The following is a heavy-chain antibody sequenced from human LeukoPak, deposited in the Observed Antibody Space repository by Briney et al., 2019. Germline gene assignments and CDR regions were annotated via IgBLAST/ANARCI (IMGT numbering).Heavy chain of an antibody. J-gene: IGHJ4*02. CDR2: ISGSGGST. Sequence: GGSLRLSCAASGFTFSSYAMSWVRQAPGQGLEWVSAISGSGGSTYYADSVKGRFTISRDNSKNTMYLQMNSLRAEDTAVYYCATYSNYVYFDYWGQGTLVTVSS. V-gene: IGHV3-23*01. D-gene: IGHD4-11*01. CDR3: ATYSNYVYFDY. CDR1: GFTFSSYA.